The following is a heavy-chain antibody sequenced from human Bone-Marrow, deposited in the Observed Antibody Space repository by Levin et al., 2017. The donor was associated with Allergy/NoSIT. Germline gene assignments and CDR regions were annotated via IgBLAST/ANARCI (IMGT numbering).Heavy chain of an antibody. V-gene: IGHV3-23*01. J-gene: IGHJ4*02. CDR2: ISGSGGST. CDR3: AKDHHSSSWFEGFDY. CDR1: GFSFSSYA. Sequence: GESLKISCAASGFSFSSYAMSWVRQAPGKGLEWVSVISGSGGSTYYADSVKGRFTISRDNSKNTLYLQMNSLRAEDTAVYYCAKDHHSSSWFEGFDYWGQGTLVTVSS. D-gene: IGHD6-13*01.